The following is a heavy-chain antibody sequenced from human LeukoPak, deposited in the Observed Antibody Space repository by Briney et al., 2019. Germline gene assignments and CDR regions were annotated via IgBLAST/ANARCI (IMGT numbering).Heavy chain of an antibody. J-gene: IGHJ3*02. V-gene: IGHV4-59*12. CDR2: IYYSGST. CDR1: GGSISSYY. CDR3: ARGTPGIVVVPAAIDFAFDI. D-gene: IGHD2-2*01. Sequence: SETLSLTCTVSGGSISSYYWSWIRQPPGKGLEWIGYIYYSGSTNYNPSLKSRVTISVDTSKNQFSLKLSSVTAADTAVYYCARGTPGIVVVPAAIDFAFDIWGQGTMVTVSS.